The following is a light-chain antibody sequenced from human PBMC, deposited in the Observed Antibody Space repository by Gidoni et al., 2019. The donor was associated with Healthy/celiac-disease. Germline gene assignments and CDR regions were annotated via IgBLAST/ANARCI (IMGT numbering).Light chain of an antibody. CDR3: SSYAGSNNPPVV. J-gene: IGLJ2*01. CDR2: EVS. CDR1: SSDVGGYNY. Sequence: QSALTQPPSASGSPGQSVTISCTGTSSDVGGYNYVSWYQLHPGKAPKLMIYEVSKRPSGVPDRCSGSKSGNTASLTVSGLQAEDEADYYCSSYAGSNNPPVVFGGGTKLTVL. V-gene: IGLV2-8*01.